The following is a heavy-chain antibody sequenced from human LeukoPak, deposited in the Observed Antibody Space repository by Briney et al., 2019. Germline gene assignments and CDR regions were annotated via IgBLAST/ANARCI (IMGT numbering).Heavy chain of an antibody. V-gene: IGHV3-23*01. J-gene: IGHJ4*02. CDR3: AKSPVVPAAIAYFDY. D-gene: IGHD2-2*01. Sequence: GGSLRLSCSASGFSFSSDGMSWVRQAPGKGLEWVSGILGGAGSTYYADSVKGRFTISRDNSKNTLYLQMNSLRAEDTAVYYCAKSPVVPAAIAYFDYWGQGTLVTVSS. CDR1: GFSFSSDG. CDR2: ILGGAGST.